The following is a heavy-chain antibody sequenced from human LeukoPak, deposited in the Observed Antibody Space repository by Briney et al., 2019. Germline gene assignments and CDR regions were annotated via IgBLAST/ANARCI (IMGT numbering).Heavy chain of an antibody. D-gene: IGHD3-9*01. J-gene: IGHJ4*02. V-gene: IGHV3-9*01. Sequence: PGRSLRLSCAASGFTFDDYAMHWVRQAPGKGLEWVSGISWNSGSIGYADSVKGRLTISRDNAKNSLYLQMNSLRAEDTALYYCAKPLREYYNILAGTVFDYWGQGTLVTVSS. CDR3: AKPLREYYNILAGTVFDY. CDR2: ISWNSGSI. CDR1: GFTFDDYA.